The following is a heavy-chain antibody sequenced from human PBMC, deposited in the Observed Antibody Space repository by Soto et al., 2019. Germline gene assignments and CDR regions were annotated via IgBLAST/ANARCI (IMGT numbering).Heavy chain of an antibody. Sequence: QVQLQQWGAGLLKPSETLSLTCAVFGGSLSAYYVCWIRQPPGEGLEWIGEINHSGSTNYNASLKSRVTIPVATSTNKFSLKLSSVTAADTAVYYCARGSERAWEHGGYWGQGPLVTVS. CDR2: INHSGST. V-gene: IGHV4-34*01. CDR1: GGSLSAYY. J-gene: IGHJ4*02. D-gene: IGHD1-26*01. CDR3: ARGSERAWEHGGY.